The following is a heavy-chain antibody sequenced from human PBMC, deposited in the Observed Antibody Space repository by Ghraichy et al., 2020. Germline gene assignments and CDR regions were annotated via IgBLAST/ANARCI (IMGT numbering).Heavy chain of an antibody. D-gene: IGHD1-26*01. V-gene: IGHV4-39*01. CDR3: ARLTSGSTYDY. J-gene: IGHJ4*02. CDR2: IYYSGRT. Sequence: SQTLSLTCTVSGGSISSSSSYWGWIRQPPGKGLEWIGSIYYSGRTYYNPSLKSRVTISVDTSKNQFSLKLSSVTAADTAVYYCARLTSGSTYDYWGQGTLVTVSS. CDR1: GGSISSSSSY.